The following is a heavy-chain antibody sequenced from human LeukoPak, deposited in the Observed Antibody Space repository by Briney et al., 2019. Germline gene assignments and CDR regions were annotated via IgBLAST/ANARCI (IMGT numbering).Heavy chain of an antibody. CDR3: ARGDPTGRPGIGFDF. D-gene: IGHD1-26*01. Sequence: SETLSLTCTVSGGSISSFYWSWIRQPPGKGLEWIGFFHATRSTNYNPSLKSRVSISVDTSKNRVSLGLNSVTAADTAVYYCARGDPTGRPGIGFDFWGQGTLVTVSS. V-gene: IGHV4-4*08. CDR2: FHATRST. J-gene: IGHJ4*02. CDR1: GGSISSFY.